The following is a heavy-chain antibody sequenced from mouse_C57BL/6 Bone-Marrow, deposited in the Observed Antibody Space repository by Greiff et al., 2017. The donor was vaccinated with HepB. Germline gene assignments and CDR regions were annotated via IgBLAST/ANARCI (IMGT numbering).Heavy chain of an antibody. D-gene: IGHD2-3*01. CDR2: IRLKSDNYAT. Sequence: EVKLVESGGGLVQPGGSMKLSCVASGFTFSNYWMNWVRQSPEKGLEWVAQIRLKSDNYATHYAESVKGRFTISRDDSKSSVYLQMNNLRAEDTGIYYCTVDGYYYFDYWGQGTTLTVSS. CDR3: TVDGYYYFDY. V-gene: IGHV6-3*01. CDR1: GFTFSNYW. J-gene: IGHJ2*01.